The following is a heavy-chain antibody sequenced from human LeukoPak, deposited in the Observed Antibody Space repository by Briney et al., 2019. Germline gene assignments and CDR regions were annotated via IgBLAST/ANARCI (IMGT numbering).Heavy chain of an antibody. CDR2: ISNSGSS. CDR3: ARGGGCRSTSCDFDH. CDR1: GASISSLY. Sequence: PSETPSLTCTVSGASISSLYWNWIRQPPGKGLEWIGYISNSGSSSYNPSLNSRVTISIDTSKNQFSLNLNSVTAADTAVYYCARGGGCRSTSCDFDHWGQGTLVTVSS. J-gene: IGHJ4*02. D-gene: IGHD2-2*01. V-gene: IGHV4-59*11.